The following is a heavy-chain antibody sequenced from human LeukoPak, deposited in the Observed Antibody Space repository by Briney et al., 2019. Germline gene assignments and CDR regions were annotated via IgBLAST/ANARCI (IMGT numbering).Heavy chain of an antibody. V-gene: IGHV5-51*01. CDR3: ARVYTVTTRSSKGLDY. J-gene: IGHJ4*02. Sequence: GESLKISCKGSGYSFTSYWVAWVRQMPGKGLEWMGIISPADSDTRYSPSFQGQVTISVDKSINTAYLQWSSLKASDTAMYYCARVYTVTTRSSKGLDYWGQGTLVTVSS. D-gene: IGHD4-17*01. CDR2: ISPADSDT. CDR1: GYSFTSYW.